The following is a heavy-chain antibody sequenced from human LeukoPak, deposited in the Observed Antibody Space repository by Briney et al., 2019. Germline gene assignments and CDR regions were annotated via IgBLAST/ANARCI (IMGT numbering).Heavy chain of an antibody. CDR1: GFTFSGYA. CDR3: ARYGDVLDI. J-gene: IGHJ3*02. CDR2: K. V-gene: IGHV3-30*01. D-gene: IGHD3-10*01. Sequence: GGSLRLSCAASGFTFSGYAMHWVRNKYYVDSVKGRFTIPRDNSENTLYLQMNSLRAEDTAVYYCARYGDVLDIWGQGTMVTVSS.